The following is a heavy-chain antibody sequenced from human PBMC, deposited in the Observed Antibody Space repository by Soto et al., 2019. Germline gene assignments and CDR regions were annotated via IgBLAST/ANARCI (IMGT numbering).Heavy chain of an antibody. CDR1: GGSISSGGHY. J-gene: IGHJ6*02. Sequence: QVQLQDSGPGLVKPSQTLSLTCTVSGGSISSGGHYWNWIRQHPGKGLEWIGYIYYSGSTYYNPSLKSRVTISVDTSKNQFSLNLSSVTAADTAVYYCARDQAYDYTSPGDYYYYGMDVWGQGTTVTVSS. D-gene: IGHD4-4*01. CDR2: IYYSGST. CDR3: ARDQAYDYTSPGDYYYYGMDV. V-gene: IGHV4-31*03.